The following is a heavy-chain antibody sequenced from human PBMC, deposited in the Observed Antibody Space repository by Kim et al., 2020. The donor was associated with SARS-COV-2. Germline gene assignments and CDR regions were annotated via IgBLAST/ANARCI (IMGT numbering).Heavy chain of an antibody. J-gene: IGHJ6*01. Sequence: SETLSLTCSVSGGSIYNYYWSWIRQSPGKGLEWIGYKYYSGSTNYNPSLKSRVTISVDTSKNEFSLKLTSVTAADTAVYYCARHVRYFDLSIYYYGFDVW. CDR1: GGSIYNYY. CDR3: ARHVRYFDLSIYYYGFDV. V-gene: IGHV4-59*08. D-gene: IGHD3-9*01. CDR2: KYYSGST.